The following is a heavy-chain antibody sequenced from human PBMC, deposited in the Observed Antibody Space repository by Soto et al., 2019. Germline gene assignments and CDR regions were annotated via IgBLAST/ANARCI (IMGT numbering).Heavy chain of an antibody. V-gene: IGHV3-23*01. CDR3: AKLYWNPRYFDY. CDR1: GFTFSTVA. J-gene: IGHJ4*02. D-gene: IGHD1-1*01. Sequence: GGSLRLSCVASGFTFSTVAMTWVRQAPGKGLEWVSSISDNGGNTDYADSVRGRFTLSRDNSKNTLYLQMNHLKAEDTAVYYCAKLYWNPRYFDYWGQGARVTVSS. CDR2: ISDNGGNT.